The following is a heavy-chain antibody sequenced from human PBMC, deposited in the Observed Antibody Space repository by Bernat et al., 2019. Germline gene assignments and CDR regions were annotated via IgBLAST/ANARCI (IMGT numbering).Heavy chain of an antibody. D-gene: IGHD6-13*01. J-gene: IGHJ5*02. CDR2: ISDDGSNK. CDR1: GFNFSSYA. V-gene: IGHV3-30-3*01. Sequence: QVQLVESGGGVVQPGRSLRLSCVASGFNFSSYAVHWVRQAPGKGLEWVAVISDDGSNKYYADSVKGRFTISRDNSKNTLYLQMNSLRSEDTAVYYCARGYSSSWWEKYNWFDPWGQGTLVTVSS. CDR3: ARGYSSSWWEKYNWFDP.